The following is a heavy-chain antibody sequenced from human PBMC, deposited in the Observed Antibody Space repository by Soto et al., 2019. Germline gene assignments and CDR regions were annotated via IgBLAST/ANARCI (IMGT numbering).Heavy chain of an antibody. CDR2: ISASGGST. V-gene: IGHV3-23*01. Sequence: RGSLRLSCAASGFTFTNYATSWVRQAPVKGLEWVSSISASGGSTYYADSVKGRFTISRDNSKNTLYLQMSSLRAEDTAGYYCAKGYCSVGRCYSFDYRGPGTLVTVSS. CDR1: GFTFTNYA. D-gene: IGHD2-15*01. J-gene: IGHJ4*02. CDR3: AKGYCSVGRCYSFDY.